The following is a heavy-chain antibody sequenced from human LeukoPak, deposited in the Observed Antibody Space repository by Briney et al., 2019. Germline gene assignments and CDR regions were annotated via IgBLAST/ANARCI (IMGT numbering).Heavy chain of an antibody. J-gene: IGHJ3*02. Sequence: GGSLRLSCAASGFSFRNYAISWVRQPPGKGLEWVSSISGSGGSTYSADSVKGRFTISRENSNNTLYLQMNSLRADDTAMYYCAKDSEATITPLSAFDIWGQGTMVTVSS. V-gene: IGHV3-23*01. CDR2: ISGSGGST. CDR3: AKDSEATITPLSAFDI. D-gene: IGHD4-23*01. CDR1: GFSFRNYA.